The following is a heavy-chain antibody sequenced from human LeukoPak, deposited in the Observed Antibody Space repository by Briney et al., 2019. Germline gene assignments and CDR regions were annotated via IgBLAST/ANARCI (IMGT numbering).Heavy chain of an antibody. CDR2: ISGSGGST. CDR1: GFTFSSYA. V-gene: IGHV3-23*01. CDR3: AKNRYSYGYYFDY. Sequence: GGSLRLSCAASGFTFSSYAMSWVRQAPGKGLEWVSAISGSGGSTYYADSVKGRFTISGDNSKNTLYLQMNSLRAEDTAVYYCAKNRYSYGYYFDYWGQGTLVTVSS. J-gene: IGHJ4*02. D-gene: IGHD5-18*01.